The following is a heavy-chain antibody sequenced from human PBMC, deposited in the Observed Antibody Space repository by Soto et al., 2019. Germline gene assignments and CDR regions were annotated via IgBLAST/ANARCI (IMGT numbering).Heavy chain of an antibody. CDR1: GYTFTGYY. Sequence: ASVEVSCRASGYTFTGYYMHWVRQAPGQGLEWMGWINPNSGGTNYAQKFQGRVTMTRDTSISTAYMELSRLRSDDTAVYYCARDRAALEGYYYGMDVWGQGTTVTVSS. D-gene: IGHD1-1*01. CDR2: INPNSGGT. J-gene: IGHJ6*02. V-gene: IGHV1-2*02. CDR3: ARDRAALEGYYYGMDV.